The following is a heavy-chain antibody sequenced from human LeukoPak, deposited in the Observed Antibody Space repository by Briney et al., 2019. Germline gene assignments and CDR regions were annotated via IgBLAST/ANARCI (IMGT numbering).Heavy chain of an antibody. CDR1: GFTFSNYW. J-gene: IGHJ3*01. V-gene: IGHV3-7*01. CDR3: ARDQGYCTSASCRGDAFDV. CDR2: IKQDGSEK. D-gene: IGHD2-2*01. Sequence: GGSLRLSCAASGFTFSNYWMSWVRQAPGKGLEWVAKIKQDGSEKYYVDSVKGRFTISGDNAKNSLSLQMNSLRAEDTAVYYCARDQGYCTSASCRGDAFDVWGQGSMISVSS.